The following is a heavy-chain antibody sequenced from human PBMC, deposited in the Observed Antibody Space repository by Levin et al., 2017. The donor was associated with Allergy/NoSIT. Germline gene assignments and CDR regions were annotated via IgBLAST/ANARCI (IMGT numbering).Heavy chain of an antibody. Sequence: SETLSLTCAVYGGSFSGYYWSWIRQPPGKGLEWIGEINHSGSTNYNPSLKSRVTISVDTSKNQFSLKLSSVTAADTAVYYCARAYPTFIVVVPAAMSGWFDPWGQGTLVTVSS. V-gene: IGHV4-34*01. CDR3: ARAYPTFIVVVPAAMSGWFDP. D-gene: IGHD2-2*01. J-gene: IGHJ5*02. CDR2: INHSGST. CDR1: GGSFSGYY.